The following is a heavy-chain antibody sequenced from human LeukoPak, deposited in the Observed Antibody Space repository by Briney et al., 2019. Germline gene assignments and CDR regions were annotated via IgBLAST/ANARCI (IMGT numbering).Heavy chain of an antibody. Sequence: SETLSLTCTVSGGSVSSGSYYWSWVRQPPGKGLEWIGYIYYSGSTNYNPSLKSRVTISVDTSKNQFSLKLSSVTAADTAVYYCARGGGVVPTAISGPWGQGTLVTVSS. CDR3: ARGGGVVPTAISGP. CDR1: GGSVSSGSYY. CDR2: IYYSGST. V-gene: IGHV4-61*01. J-gene: IGHJ5*02. D-gene: IGHD2-2*02.